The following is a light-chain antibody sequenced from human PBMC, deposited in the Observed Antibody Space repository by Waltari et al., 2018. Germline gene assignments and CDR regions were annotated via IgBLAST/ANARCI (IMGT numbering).Light chain of an antibody. V-gene: IGLV2-14*01. Sequence: QSALTQPASASGSPGQSNPISCTGTSSDVGGYNYVSWYQQYPGKAPQLIIYEVSYRPSGISNRFSGSKSGNTATLTISGLQAEDEADYYCSSYTSTKTGVFGTGTKVTVL. J-gene: IGLJ1*01. CDR1: SSDVGGYNY. CDR2: EVS. CDR3: SSYTSTKTGV.